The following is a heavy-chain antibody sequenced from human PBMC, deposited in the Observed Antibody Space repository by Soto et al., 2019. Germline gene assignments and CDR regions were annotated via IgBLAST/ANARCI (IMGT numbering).Heavy chain of an antibody. D-gene: IGHD2-2*01. CDR1: GGSISSRNR. J-gene: IGHJ6*03. V-gene: IGHV4-4*02. CDR2: VSHSGST. CDR3: ANTRGLGLMDA. Sequence: QVHLLESGPGLVEPSGTLSLTCTVSGGSISSRNRWSWVRQSPGKGLEWIGEVSHSGSTNSNPSLKGRVTISLDKSNNPFALKMESMTAADAAVYFCANTRGLGLMDAWGKGTTGVVSS.